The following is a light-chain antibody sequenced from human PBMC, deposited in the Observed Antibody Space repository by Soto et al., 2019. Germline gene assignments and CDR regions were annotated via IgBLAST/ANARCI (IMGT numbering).Light chain of an antibody. J-gene: IGLJ3*02. Sequence: QSALTQPASVSGSPGQSITISCTGTSSDVGSYNLVSWYQQHPGKAPKLMINEGSKRPSGVSNRFSGSKSGNTASLTISGLQAEDEADYYCCLYAGSSKVFGGGTKLTVL. CDR2: EGS. V-gene: IGLV2-23*01. CDR1: SSDVGSYNL. CDR3: CLYAGSSKV.